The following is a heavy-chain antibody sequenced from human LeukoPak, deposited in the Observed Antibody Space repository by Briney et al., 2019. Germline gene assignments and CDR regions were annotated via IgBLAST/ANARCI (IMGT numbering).Heavy chain of an antibody. J-gene: IGHJ4*02. CDR1: GFTVSNNY. D-gene: IGHD2-15*01. CDR3: VRAHQVAHFDY. CDR2: ITNSGSHT. V-gene: IGHV3-21*01. Sequence: GGSLRLSCAASGFTVSNNYMSWVRQAPGKGLEWVSSITNSGSHTYYEDSMKGRFTISRDNAKNSLFLQMNSLRPEDTAVYYCVRAHQVAHFDYWGQGTLVTVSS.